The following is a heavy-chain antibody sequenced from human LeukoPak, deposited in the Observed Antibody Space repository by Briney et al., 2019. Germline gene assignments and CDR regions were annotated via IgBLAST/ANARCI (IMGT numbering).Heavy chain of an antibody. V-gene: IGHV1-2*06. CDR1: GYTFTGYY. CDR3: ARDSGDGYNLFYFDY. J-gene: IGHJ4*02. CDR2: INPNSGGT. D-gene: IGHD5-24*01. Sequence: ASVKVSCMASGYTFTGYYMHWVRQAPGQGLEWMGRINPNSGGTNYAQKFQGRVTMTRDTSISSAYMELRRLRSDDTAVYYCARDSGDGYNLFYFDYWGQGTLVTVSS.